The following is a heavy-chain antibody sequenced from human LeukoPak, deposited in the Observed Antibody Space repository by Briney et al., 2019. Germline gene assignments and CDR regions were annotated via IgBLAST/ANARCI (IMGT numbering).Heavy chain of an antibody. CDR3: AGTYYGFWSGYYPHYYYYYMDV. V-gene: IGHV4-61*02. Sequence: KPSQTLSLTCTVSGGSISSGSYYWSWIRQPAGKGLEWIGRIYTSGSTNYNPSLKSRVTISVDTSKNQFSLKLSSVTAADTAVYYCAGTYYGFWSGYYPHYYYYYMDVWGKGTTVTVSS. J-gene: IGHJ6*03. CDR2: IYTSGST. CDR1: GGSISSGSYY. D-gene: IGHD3-3*01.